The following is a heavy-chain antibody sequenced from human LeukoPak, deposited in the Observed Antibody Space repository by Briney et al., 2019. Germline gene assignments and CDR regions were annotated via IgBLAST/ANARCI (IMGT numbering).Heavy chain of an antibody. Sequence: TGGSLRLSCAASGFTFSDYYMSWIRQAPGKGLEGVSYISSSGSTIYYADSVKGRFTISRDNAKNSLYLQMNSLRADDTAIYYCARAGELRYMDVWGKGTAVTVSS. D-gene: IGHD3-16*01. CDR2: ISSSGSTI. J-gene: IGHJ6*03. CDR3: ARAGELRYMDV. V-gene: IGHV3-11*04. CDR1: GFTFSDYY.